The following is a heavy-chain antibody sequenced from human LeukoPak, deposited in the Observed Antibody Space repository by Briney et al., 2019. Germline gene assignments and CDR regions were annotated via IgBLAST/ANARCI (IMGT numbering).Heavy chain of an antibody. Sequence: SETLSLTCTVSGGSISSYYWSWIRQPPGKGLEWIGNIYNSGGTNYNPSLKSRVTTSVDTSKNQFSLKLTSVTGADTAVYYCARYRGNSNGGFDPWGQGTLVTVSS. V-gene: IGHV4-59*01. CDR3: ARYRGNSNGGFDP. CDR1: GGSISSYY. J-gene: IGHJ5*02. CDR2: IYNSGGT. D-gene: IGHD4-23*01.